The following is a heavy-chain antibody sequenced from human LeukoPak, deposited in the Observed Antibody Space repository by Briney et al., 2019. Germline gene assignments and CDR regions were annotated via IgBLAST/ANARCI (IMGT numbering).Heavy chain of an antibody. Sequence: GGSLRLSCAASGFTFSSYSMNWVRQAPGKGLEWVSSISSSSSYIYYADSVKGRFTISRDNANNSLYLQMNSLRAEDTAVYYCARMVGDSHGFSNWFDPWGQGTLVTVSS. CDR3: ARMVGDSHGFSNWFDP. J-gene: IGHJ5*02. D-gene: IGHD4-17*01. CDR1: GFTFSSYS. V-gene: IGHV3-21*01. CDR2: ISSSSSYI.